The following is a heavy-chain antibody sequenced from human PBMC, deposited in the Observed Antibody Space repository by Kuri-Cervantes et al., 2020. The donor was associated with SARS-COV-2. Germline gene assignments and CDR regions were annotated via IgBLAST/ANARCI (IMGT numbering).Heavy chain of an antibody. CDR2: IYYSGST. D-gene: IGHD6-19*01. CDR1: GGSTSSSSYY. Sequence: GSLRLSCPVSGGSTSSSSYYWGWIRQPPGKGLEWIGSIYYSGSTSYNPSLKRRVTISVDTSKNQFSLKLSSVTAADTAVYYCARHARGWYRDDYWGQGTPVTVSS. J-gene: IGHJ4*02. CDR3: ARHARGWYRDDY. V-gene: IGHV4-39*01.